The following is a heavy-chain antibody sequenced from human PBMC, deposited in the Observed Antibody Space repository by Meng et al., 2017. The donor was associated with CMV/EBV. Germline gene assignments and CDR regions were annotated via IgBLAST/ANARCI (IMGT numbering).Heavy chain of an antibody. Sequence: SETLSLTCTVSGGSISSYYWSWIRQPPGKGLEWTGYIYYSGSTNYNPSLKSRVTISVDTSKNQFSLKLSSVTAADTAVYYCARVRVPAATYYYYGMDVWGQGTTVTVSS. V-gene: IGHV4-59*01. CDR3: ARVRVPAATYYYYGMDV. D-gene: IGHD2-2*01. CDR1: GGSISSYY. CDR2: IYYSGST. J-gene: IGHJ6*02.